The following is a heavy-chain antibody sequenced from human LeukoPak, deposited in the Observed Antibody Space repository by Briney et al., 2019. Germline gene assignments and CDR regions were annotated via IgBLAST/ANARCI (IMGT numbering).Heavy chain of an antibody. D-gene: IGHD3-3*01. Sequence: WETLSLTCTVSGGSISDYYWSWIRQPPGKGLEWIWYIFYSGSTNYNPSLKSRVIISVDTSKNQFSLKLISVTAADTAVYYCARHGRGLRWNDCCSGPFDYWGQGTLVTVS. J-gene: IGHJ4*02. CDR3: ARHGRGLRWNDCCSGPFDY. CDR2: IFYSGST. V-gene: IGHV4-59*08. CDR1: GGSISDYY.